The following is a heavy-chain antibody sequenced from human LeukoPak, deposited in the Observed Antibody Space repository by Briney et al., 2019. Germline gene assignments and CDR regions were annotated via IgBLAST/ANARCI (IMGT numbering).Heavy chain of an antibody. V-gene: IGHV3-30-3*01. Sequence: PRRYLRLSCAASGFTFSTYAMHWVRQATGNGLELQAFISYDGTNKYCADSVKGRFTISRDNSKNTLYLQMNSLRAEDTALYYCAREILTGYAFDIWGQGTMVTVSS. CDR1: GFTFSTYA. CDR2: ISYDGTNK. D-gene: IGHD7-27*01. J-gene: IGHJ3*02. CDR3: AREILTGYAFDI.